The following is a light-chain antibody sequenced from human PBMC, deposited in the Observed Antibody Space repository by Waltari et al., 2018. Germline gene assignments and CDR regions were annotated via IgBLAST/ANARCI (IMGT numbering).Light chain of an antibody. J-gene: IGKJ2*01. V-gene: IGKV1-39*01. Sequence: DIQMTQSPSSLSASVGARVTINCRASQTIKNNLNWYQQKPGTAPKVLIYAASTLQSGVPSRFSARGSGTDFTLTISSLQPEDFATYYCQQSSTTPVTFGQGTKLEVK. CDR1: QTIKNN. CDR3: QQSSTTPVT. CDR2: AAS.